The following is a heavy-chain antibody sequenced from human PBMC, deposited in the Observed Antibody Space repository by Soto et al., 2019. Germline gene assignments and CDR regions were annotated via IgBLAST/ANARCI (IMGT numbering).Heavy chain of an antibody. Sequence: GGSLRLSCAASGFTFSSYWMSWVRQAPGKGLEWVANIKQDGSEKYYVDSVKGRFTISRDNAKNSLYLQMNSLRAEDTAVYYCARVTRERYNKGYVSYYYYYYMDVWGKGTTVTVSS. CDR2: IKQDGSEK. J-gene: IGHJ6*03. D-gene: IGHD5-18*01. CDR1: GFTFSSYW. V-gene: IGHV3-7*01. CDR3: ARVTRERYNKGYVSYYYYYYMDV.